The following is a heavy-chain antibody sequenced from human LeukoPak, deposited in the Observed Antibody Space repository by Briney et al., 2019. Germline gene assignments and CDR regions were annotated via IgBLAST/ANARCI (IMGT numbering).Heavy chain of an antibody. CDR2: IYYSGST. D-gene: IGHD3-3*01. CDR3: ASTIFGVVTYYYGMDV. CDR1: GGSISSSSYY. J-gene: IGHJ6*02. V-gene: IGHV4-39*01. Sequence: PSETLSLTCTVSGGSISSSSYYWGWIRQPPGKGLEWIGSIYYSGSTYYNPPLKSRVTISVDTSKNQFSLKLSSVTAADTAVYYCASTIFGVVTYYYGMDVWGQGTTVTVSS.